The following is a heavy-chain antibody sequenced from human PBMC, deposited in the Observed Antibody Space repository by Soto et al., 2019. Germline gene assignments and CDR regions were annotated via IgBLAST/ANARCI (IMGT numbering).Heavy chain of an antibody. J-gene: IGHJ6*02. CDR3: TRLGGYDYYYYYGMDV. CDR1: GFTFGDYA. D-gene: IGHD3-22*01. CDR2: IRSKAYGGTT. V-gene: IGHV3-49*04. Sequence: SLRLSCTASGFTFGDYAMSWVRQAPGKXLEWVGFIRSKAYGGTTEYAASVKGRFTISRDDSKSIAYLQMNSLKTEDTAVYYCTRLGGYDYYYYYGMDVWGQVTTGTASS.